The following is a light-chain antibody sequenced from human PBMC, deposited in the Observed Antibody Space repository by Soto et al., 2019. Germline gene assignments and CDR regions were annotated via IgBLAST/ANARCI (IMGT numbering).Light chain of an antibody. CDR3: QTWGTGLWV. CDR1: SGHSNYA. CDR2: LNSDGSH. Sequence: QPVLTQSPSASASLGASVKFTCTLSSGHSNYAIAWHQQQPQKGPRYLMKLNSDGSHSKGDGIPDRFSGSSSGAERYLTISSLQSEDEADYYCQTWGTGLWVFGGGTKLTVL. V-gene: IGLV4-69*01. J-gene: IGLJ3*02.